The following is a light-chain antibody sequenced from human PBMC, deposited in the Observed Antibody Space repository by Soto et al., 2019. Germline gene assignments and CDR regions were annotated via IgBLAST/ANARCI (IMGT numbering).Light chain of an antibody. CDR3: QTWGTGIWV. CDR2: LNSDGSH. V-gene: IGLV4-69*01. Sequence: QPVLTQSPSASASLGASVKLTCTLSSGHSSYAIAWHQQQPEKGPRYLMNLNSDGSHSKGDGIPDRFSGSSSGAERYLTISSLQSEDEADYYCQTWGTGIWVFGGGTKVTVL. CDR1: SGHSSYA. J-gene: IGLJ3*02.